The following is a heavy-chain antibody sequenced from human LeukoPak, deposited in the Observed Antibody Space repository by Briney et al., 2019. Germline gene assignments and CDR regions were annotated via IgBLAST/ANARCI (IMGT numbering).Heavy chain of an antibody. J-gene: IGHJ4*02. D-gene: IGHD5-18*01. CDR2: IYTSGST. Sequence: PSETLSLTCTVSGGSISSGSYYWSWIRQPAGKGLEWIGRIYTSGSTNYNPSLKSRVTISVDTSKNQFSLKLSSVTAADTAVYYCARMGGYSYGYAYWGQGTLVTVSS. CDR3: ARMGGYSYGYAY. V-gene: IGHV4-61*02. CDR1: GGSISSGSYY.